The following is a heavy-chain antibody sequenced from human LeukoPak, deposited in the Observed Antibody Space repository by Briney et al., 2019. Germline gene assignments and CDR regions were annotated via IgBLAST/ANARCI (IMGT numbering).Heavy chain of an antibody. CDR3: ATSASGWTFYFDY. Sequence: SETLSLTCTVSGGSISSYYWSWIRQPPGKGLEWIGYIYYSGSTNYNPSLKSRATISVDTSKNQFSLKLSSVTAADTAVYYCATSASGWTFYFDYWGQGTLVTVSS. J-gene: IGHJ4*02. CDR2: IYYSGST. D-gene: IGHD6-19*01. V-gene: IGHV4-59*08. CDR1: GGSISSYY.